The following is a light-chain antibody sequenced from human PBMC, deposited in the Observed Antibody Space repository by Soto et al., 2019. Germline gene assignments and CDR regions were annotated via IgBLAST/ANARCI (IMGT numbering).Light chain of an antibody. CDR3: QQYNDWWA. CDR2: GAL. J-gene: IGKJ1*01. CDR1: QSVDSN. Sequence: EIVVTQSPATLSLSPGAVAALSCRARQSVDSNVAWYQQKPGQATRLLIYGALTRAAGIPARFSGSGFGTEFTLTITSLQSEDFAVYYCQQYNDWWAFGQGTKVDIK. V-gene: IGKV3-15*01.